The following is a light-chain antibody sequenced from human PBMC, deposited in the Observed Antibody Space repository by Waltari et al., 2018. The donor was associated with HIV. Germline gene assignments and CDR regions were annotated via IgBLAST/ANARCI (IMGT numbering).Light chain of an antibody. V-gene: IGLV2-23*02. J-gene: IGLJ1*01. CDR3: CSYAGTGTYV. CDR1: SSDVASHNL. CDR2: AVT. Sequence: QSALTQPASVSGSPGQSITISCTATSSDVASHNLVSWYQQHPGKAPKVMIYAVTKRPSGVSNRFSGSKSDNTASLTISGLQAEDEADYYYCSYAGTGTYVFGTGTKVTVL.